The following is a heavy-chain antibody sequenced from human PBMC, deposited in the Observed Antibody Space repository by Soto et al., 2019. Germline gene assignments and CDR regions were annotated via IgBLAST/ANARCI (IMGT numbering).Heavy chain of an antibody. CDR2: IYWDDDK. D-gene: IGHD3-16*01. J-gene: IGHJ4*02. CDR1: GFSLSTSGVG. CDR3: AHSALHMITLGGVGVTGYDY. Sequence: QITLKESGPTLVKPTQTLTLTCTFSGFSLSTSGVGVGWIRQPPGKALEWLALIYWDDDKRYSPSLKSRLTIPKDTSKNQVVLTMTNMNPVDTATYYCAHSALHMITLGGVGVTGYDYWGQGTLVTVSS. V-gene: IGHV2-5*02.